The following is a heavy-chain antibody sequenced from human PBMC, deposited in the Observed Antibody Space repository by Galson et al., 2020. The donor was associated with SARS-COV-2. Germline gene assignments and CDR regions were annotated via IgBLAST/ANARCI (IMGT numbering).Heavy chain of an antibody. V-gene: IGHV5-51*01. CDR1: GYSFTSYW. J-gene: IGHJ6*02. CDR3: ATGSGYSYGYFYYGMDV. Sequence: GESLKISCTGSGYSFTSYWIGWVRQMPGKGLEWMGFIYPGDSDTRYSPSFQGQVTISADKSISTAYLQLSSLKASDTAMYYCATGSGYSYGYFYYGMDVWGQGTTVTVSS. CDR2: IYPGDSDT. D-gene: IGHD5-18*01.